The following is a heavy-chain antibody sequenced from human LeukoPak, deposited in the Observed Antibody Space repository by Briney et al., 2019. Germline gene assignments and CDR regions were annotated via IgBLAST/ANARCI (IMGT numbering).Heavy chain of an antibody. J-gene: IGHJ1*01. D-gene: IGHD2-15*01. Sequence: SETLSLTCTVSGGSISSYYGSWIRQPPGKGLEWIGYIYYSGSTNYNPSLKSRVTISVDTSKNQFSLKLSSVTAADTAVYYCARHVGSGRAEYFQHWGQGTLVTVSS. CDR2: IYYSGST. V-gene: IGHV4-59*08. CDR1: GGSISSYY. CDR3: ARHVGSGRAEYFQH.